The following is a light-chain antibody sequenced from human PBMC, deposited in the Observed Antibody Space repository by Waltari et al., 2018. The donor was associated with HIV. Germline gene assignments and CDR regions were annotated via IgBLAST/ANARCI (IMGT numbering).Light chain of an antibody. J-gene: IGLJ2*01. CDR3: AAWDDSLKGVV. V-gene: IGLV1-44*01. CDR1: SSNIGSSP. Sequence: QSVLTPPPSASGTPGQRVTISCSGSSSNIGSSPVNWYQQLPGTAPKLLMYINSQMPSGVPDRFSGSKSGPSASLAISGLQSEDEADYFCAAWDDSLKGVVFGGGTKLTVL. CDR2: INS.